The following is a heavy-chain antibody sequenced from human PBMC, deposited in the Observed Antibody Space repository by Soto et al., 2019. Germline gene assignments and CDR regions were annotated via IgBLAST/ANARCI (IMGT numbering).Heavy chain of an antibody. D-gene: IGHD3-16*01. CDR1: GRSMSSNY. Sequence: KSSETLSLTCSASGRSMSSNYWSWIRQSPDKGLEWLGYVFYGGTDYNPSLGGRVSMSVETSKSQFSLKLTSVTVADTAVYYCASYRGALYFESWGPGILVTVSS. J-gene: IGHJ4*02. V-gene: IGHV4-59*01. CDR2: VFYGGT. CDR3: ASYRGALYFES.